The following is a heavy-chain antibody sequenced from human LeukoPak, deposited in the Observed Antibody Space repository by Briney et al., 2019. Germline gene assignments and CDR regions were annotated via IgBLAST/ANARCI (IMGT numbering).Heavy chain of an antibody. CDR3: ARTYYGGSYYRGVSFDP. CDR2: IIPIFGTA. D-gene: IGHD1-26*01. V-gene: IGHV1-69*05. Sequence: SVKVSCKASGGTFSSHAISWVRQAPGQGLEWMGGIIPIFGTANYAQKFQGRVTITTDESTSTAYMELSSLRSEDTAVYYCARTYYGGSYYRGVSFDPWGQGTLVTVSS. CDR1: GGTFSSHA. J-gene: IGHJ5*02.